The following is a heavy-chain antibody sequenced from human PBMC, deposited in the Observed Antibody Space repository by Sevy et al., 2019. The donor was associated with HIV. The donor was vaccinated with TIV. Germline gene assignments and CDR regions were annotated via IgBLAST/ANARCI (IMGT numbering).Heavy chain of an antibody. V-gene: IGHV4-59*01. J-gene: IGHJ4*02. Sequence: SETLSLTCTVSGGSISSYYWSWIRQPPGKGLEWIGYIYYSGSTNYNPSLKSRVTLSVDTSKNQFSLKLSSVTAADTAVYYCAREAPLDYYDSSGYFDYWGQGTLVTVSS. CDR3: AREAPLDYYDSSGYFDY. CDR1: GGSISSYY. CDR2: IYYSGST. D-gene: IGHD3-22*01.